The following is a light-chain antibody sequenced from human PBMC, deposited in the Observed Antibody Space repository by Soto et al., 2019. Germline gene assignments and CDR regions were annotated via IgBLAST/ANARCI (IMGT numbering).Light chain of an antibody. CDR2: GAS. J-gene: IGKJ3*01. V-gene: IGKV3-20*01. CDR3: QQYGGSPLT. Sequence: EIVLTQSPGTLSLSPGERVTLSCRASQTVTSSYLGWYQQKPGQAPRLLIYGASSRATGVPDRFSGSGSGTDFTLTISRLEPEDFAVYYCQQYGGSPLTFGPGTKVDIK. CDR1: QTVTSSY.